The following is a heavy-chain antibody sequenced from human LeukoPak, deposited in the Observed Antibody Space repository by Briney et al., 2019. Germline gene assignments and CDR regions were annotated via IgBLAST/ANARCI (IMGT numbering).Heavy chain of an antibody. D-gene: IGHD3-16*01. V-gene: IGHV3-66*01. Sequence: GGSLRLSCAAAGVNVSSKYMNLVRQAPGKGLEWVAVIYTGGPTYYADSVQGRFTISRDNSRNTVYLQMNSLRVEDTAMYFCARDPGYSGPYAYYYSFFDSWGQGTLVTVSP. J-gene: IGHJ4*02. CDR2: IYTGGPT. CDR1: GVNVSSKY. CDR3: ARDPGYSGPYAYYYSFFDS.